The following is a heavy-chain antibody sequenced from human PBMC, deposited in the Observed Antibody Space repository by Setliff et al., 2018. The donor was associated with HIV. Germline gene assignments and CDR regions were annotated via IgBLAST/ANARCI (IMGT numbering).Heavy chain of an antibody. CDR2: ISSSSSYI. CDR1: GFTFSNYK. V-gene: IGHV3-21*01. Sequence: GSLRLSCAASGFTFSNYKMIWVRQAPGKGLEWVSSISSSSSYIFYTGSVNGRFTISRDNAKNSLYLQMNSLRADDTAVYYCAREREDQDFDYSYGMDVWGQGTTVTVSS. D-gene: IGHD2-15*01. J-gene: IGHJ6*02. CDR3: AREREDQDFDYSYGMDV.